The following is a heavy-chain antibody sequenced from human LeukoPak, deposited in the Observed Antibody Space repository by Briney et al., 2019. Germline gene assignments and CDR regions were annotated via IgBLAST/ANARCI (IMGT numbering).Heavy chain of an antibody. CDR2: INWNGGST. Sequence: GGSLRLSCTASGFTFNAYAMNWVLQAPGKGLEWVSGINWNGGSTDYADSVKGRFTISRDNAKNSLYLEMNSLRVEDTAFYYCARVERGAITGYWGQGTLVTVSS. CDR1: GFTFNAYA. V-gene: IGHV3-20*04. J-gene: IGHJ4*02. D-gene: IGHD3-10*01. CDR3: ARVERGAITGY.